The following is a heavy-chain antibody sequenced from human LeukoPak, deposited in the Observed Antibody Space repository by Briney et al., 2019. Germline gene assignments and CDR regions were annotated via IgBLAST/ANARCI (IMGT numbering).Heavy chain of an antibody. CDR2: ISYSGST. D-gene: IGHD4-17*01. J-gene: IGHJ4*02. V-gene: IGHV4-59*01. CDR1: GGSISSYY. CDR3: ARGYKRTTVTTCHFDY. Sequence: SETLSLTCTVSGGSISSYYWSWIRQPPGKGLECIGYISYSGSTNYNPSLKSRVTISGDTSKNQFSLKLSSVTAADTAVYYCARGYKRTTVTTCHFDYWGQGTLVTVYS.